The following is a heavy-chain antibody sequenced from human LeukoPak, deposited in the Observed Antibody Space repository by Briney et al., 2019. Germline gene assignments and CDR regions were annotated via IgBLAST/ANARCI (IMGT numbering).Heavy chain of an antibody. D-gene: IGHD2-2*01. Sequence: SETLSLTCTVSGGSIRSSSYFWGWIRQPPGKGLEWIGSIYYSGSTYYNPPLKSRVTISIDTSKNEFSLKLSSVTAADTAVYYCATEDVVVPTAAQRPLDYWGQGTLATVSS. V-gene: IGHV4-39*02. J-gene: IGHJ4*02. CDR2: IYYSGST. CDR3: ATEDVVVPTAAQRPLDY. CDR1: GGSIRSSSYF.